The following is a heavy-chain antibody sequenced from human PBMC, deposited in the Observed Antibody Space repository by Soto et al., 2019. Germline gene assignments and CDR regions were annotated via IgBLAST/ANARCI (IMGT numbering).Heavy chain of an antibody. D-gene: IGHD6-13*01. CDR2: MNPNSGNT. Sequence: ASVEVSCKASGYTFTSYDINWVRQATGQGLEWMGWMNPNSGNTGYAQKFQGRVTMTRNTSISTAYMELSSLRSEDTAVYYCARGPYGSSWYLVDYWGQGTLVTVSS. V-gene: IGHV1-8*01. J-gene: IGHJ4*02. CDR3: ARGPYGSSWYLVDY. CDR1: GYTFTSYD.